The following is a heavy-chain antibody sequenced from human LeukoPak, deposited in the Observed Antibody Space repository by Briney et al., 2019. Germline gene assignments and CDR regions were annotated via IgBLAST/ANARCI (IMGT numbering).Heavy chain of an antibody. J-gene: IGHJ4*02. CDR3: DLTTVVSGKLFNN. CDR1: GGSFSTYF. CDR2: IHHSGNT. V-gene: IGHV4-34*01. D-gene: IGHD4-23*01. Sequence: SETLSLTCAVSGGSFSTYFWHWYRQPPGKGLEYIGEIHHSGNTYYNPALKSRVTISEDTSKNQLSLRLNSVTAADTAMHYCDLTTVVSGKLFNNWGQGTLVTVSS.